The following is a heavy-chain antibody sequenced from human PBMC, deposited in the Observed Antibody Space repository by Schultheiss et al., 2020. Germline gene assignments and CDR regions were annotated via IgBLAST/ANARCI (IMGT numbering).Heavy chain of an antibody. J-gene: IGHJ3*02. D-gene: IGHD5-18*01. CDR3: ATDRWGGYSYGSVAFDI. Sequence: ASVKVSCKVSGYTLTELSMHWVRQAPGKGLEWMGGFDPEDGETIYAQKFQGRVTMTEDTSTDTAYMELSSLRSEDTAVYYCATDRWGGYSYGSVAFDIWGQGTMVTVSS. CDR1: GYTLTELS. V-gene: IGHV1-24*01. CDR2: FDPEDGET.